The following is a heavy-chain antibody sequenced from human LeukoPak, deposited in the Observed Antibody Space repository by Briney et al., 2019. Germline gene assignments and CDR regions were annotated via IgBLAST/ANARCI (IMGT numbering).Heavy chain of an antibody. CDR3: AIPALYYDSSGYYRADAFDI. D-gene: IGHD3-22*01. CDR2: IIPIFGTA. V-gene: IGHV1-69*13. Sequence: SVKVSCKASGGTFSSYAISWVRQAPGQGLEWMGGIIPIFGTANYAQKFQGRVTITADESTSTAYMELSSLRSEDTAVYYCAIPALYYDSSGYYRADAFDIWGQGTMVTVSS. CDR1: GGTFSSYA. J-gene: IGHJ3*02.